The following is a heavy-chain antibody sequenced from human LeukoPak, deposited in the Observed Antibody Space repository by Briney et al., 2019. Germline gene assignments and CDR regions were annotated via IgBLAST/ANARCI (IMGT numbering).Heavy chain of an antibody. CDR3: ARFGGVHSVTRPDFDY. V-gene: IGHV1-2*02. CDR1: GYTFTGYY. D-gene: IGHD3-16*01. Sequence: ASVKVSCKASGYTFTGYYMHWVRQAPGQGLGWMGWINPNSGGTNYAQKFQGRVTMTRDTPISTAYMELSRLRSDDTAVYYCARFGGVHSVTRPDFDYWGQGTLVTVSS. J-gene: IGHJ4*02. CDR2: INPNSGGT.